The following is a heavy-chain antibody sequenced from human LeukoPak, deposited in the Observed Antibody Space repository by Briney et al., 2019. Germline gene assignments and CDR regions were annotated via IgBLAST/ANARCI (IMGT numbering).Heavy chain of an antibody. CDR2: INHSGST. CDR3: ASARSSRWYNWNPLDY. V-gene: IGHV4-34*01. CDR1: GGSFSGYY. D-gene: IGHD1-20*01. Sequence: SETLSLTCAVYGGSFSGYYWSWIRQPPGKGLEWIGEINHSGSTNYNPPLKSRVTISVDTSKNQFSLKLSSVTAADTAVYYCASARSSRWYNWNPLDYWGQGTLVTVSS. J-gene: IGHJ4*02.